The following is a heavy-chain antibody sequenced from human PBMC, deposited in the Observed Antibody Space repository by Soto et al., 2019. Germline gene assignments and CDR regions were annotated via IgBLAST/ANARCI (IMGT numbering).Heavy chain of an antibody. CDR3: TTVVHQWLARDGDY. J-gene: IGHJ4*02. CDR2: IKSKTDGGTT. CDR1: GFTFSNAW. D-gene: IGHD6-19*01. V-gene: IGHV3-15*07. Sequence: EVQLVESGGGLVKPGGSLRLSCAASGFTFSNAWMNWVRQAPGKGLEWVDRIKSKTDGGTTDYAAPVKGRFTISRDDSKNTLYLQMNSLKTEDTAVYYCTTVVHQWLARDGDYWGQGTLVTVSS.